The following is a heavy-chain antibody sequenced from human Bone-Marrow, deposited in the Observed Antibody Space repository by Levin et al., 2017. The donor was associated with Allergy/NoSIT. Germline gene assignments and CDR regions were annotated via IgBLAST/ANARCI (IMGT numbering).Heavy chain of an antibody. D-gene: IGHD1-26*01. V-gene: IGHV3-74*01. CDR2: ISGDGSIR. Sequence: GESLKISCAASGFTFSGYWMHWVRQAPGKGLVWVSHISGDGSIRHYADSLKGRFTISRDNAKNTLYLQMNSLRAEDTAVYYCASQIAWGYWGQGTLVTVSS. CDR3: ASQIAWGY. CDR1: GFTFSGYW. J-gene: IGHJ4*02.